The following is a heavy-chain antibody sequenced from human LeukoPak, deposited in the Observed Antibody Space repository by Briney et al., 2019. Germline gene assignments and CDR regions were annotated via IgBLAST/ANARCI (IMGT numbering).Heavy chain of an antibody. V-gene: IGHV3-23*01. J-gene: IGHJ4*02. CDR2: ISGSGGST. Sequence: PGGSLRLSCAASGFTFSSYAMSWVRQAPGKGLEWVSAISGSGGSTYYADSVKGRFTISRDNSKNTLYLQMNSLRAEDTAVYYCAKTPKSYCAGDCQFDYWGQGTLVTVSS. D-gene: IGHD2-21*02. CDR3: AKTPKSYCAGDCQFDY. CDR1: GFTFSSYA.